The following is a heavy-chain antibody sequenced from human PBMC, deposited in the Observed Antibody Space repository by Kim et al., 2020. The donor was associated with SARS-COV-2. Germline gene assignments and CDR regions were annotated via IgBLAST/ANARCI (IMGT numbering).Heavy chain of an antibody. CDR1: GFTFSSYG. CDR2: IWYDGSNK. Sequence: GGSLRLSCAASGFTFSSYGMHWVRQAPGKGLEWVAVIWYDGSNKYYADSVKGRFTISRDNSKNTLYLQMNSLRAEDTAVYYCARVLAAAGTGAYGMDVWGQGTTVTVSS. J-gene: IGHJ6*02. D-gene: IGHD6-13*01. V-gene: IGHV3-33*01. CDR3: ARVLAAAGTGAYGMDV.